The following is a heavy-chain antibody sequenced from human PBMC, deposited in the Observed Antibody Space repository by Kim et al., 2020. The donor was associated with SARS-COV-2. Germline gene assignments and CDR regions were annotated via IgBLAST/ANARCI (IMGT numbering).Heavy chain of an antibody. D-gene: IGHD2-2*01. V-gene: IGHV3-23*01. J-gene: IGHJ6*02. Sequence: GGSLRLSCAASGFTFSSYAMSWVRQAPGKGLEWVSAISGSGGSTYYADSVKGRFTISRDNSKNTLYLQMNSLRAEDTAVYYCAKEVPAARMWGGYGMDVWGRGTTVTVSS. CDR2: ISGSGGST. CDR1: GFTFSSYA. CDR3: AKEVPAARMWGGYGMDV.